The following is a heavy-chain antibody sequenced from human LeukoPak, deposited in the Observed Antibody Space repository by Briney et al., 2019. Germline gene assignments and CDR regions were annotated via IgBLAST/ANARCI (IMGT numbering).Heavy chain of an antibody. CDR2: ITSGGDYI. J-gene: IGHJ4*02. CDR3: ARGHYDVLAASYKWTPDY. CDR1: GFTFNTFN. V-gene: IGHV3-21*01. Sequence: KAGGSLRLSCAASGFTFNTFNMNWVRQAPGKGQEWVSSITSGGDYIYYADSVKGRFTTSRDNAKNSLSLQLNSLRVEDTAVYYCARGHYDVLAASYKWTPDYWGQGTLVTVSS. D-gene: IGHD3-9*01.